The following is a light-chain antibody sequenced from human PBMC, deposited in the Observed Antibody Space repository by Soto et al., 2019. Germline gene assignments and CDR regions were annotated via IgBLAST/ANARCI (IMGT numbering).Light chain of an antibody. Sequence: EIVLTQSPATLSLSPGERATLSCRASQSVSTFLAWYQQKPGQAPRLLIYDAFNRATGIPDRFSGSGSGTDFTLTISRLEPEDFAVYYCQQYENTWTFGQGTKV. V-gene: IGKV3-11*01. J-gene: IGKJ1*01. CDR2: DAF. CDR1: QSVSTF. CDR3: QQYENTWT.